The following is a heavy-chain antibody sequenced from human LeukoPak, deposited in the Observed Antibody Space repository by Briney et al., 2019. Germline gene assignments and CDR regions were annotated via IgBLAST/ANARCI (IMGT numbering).Heavy chain of an antibody. CDR3: ASLVAAAGTPFDY. D-gene: IGHD6-13*01. CDR2: IYPGDSDT. J-gene: IGHJ4*02. Sequence: GESLKISCKGSGYSFTSYWIDWVRQMPGKGLEWMGIIYPGDSDTRYSPSFQGQVTISADKSISTAYLQWSSLKASDTAMYYCASLVAAAGTPFDYWGQGTLVTVSP. CDR1: GYSFTSYW. V-gene: IGHV5-51*01.